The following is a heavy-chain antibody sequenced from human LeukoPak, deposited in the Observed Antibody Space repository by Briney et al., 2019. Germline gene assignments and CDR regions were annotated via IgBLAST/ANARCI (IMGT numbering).Heavy chain of an antibody. CDR1: QFTFSRFA. CDR3: AKHLGSHSFLFYYMDV. CDR2: LSGSGTAT. Sequence: GGSLRLSCEASQFTFSRFATSWIRQAPGTGLEWVSTLSGSGTATYYADSVKGRFTTSRDNSKDTLYLQMDNLRADDTAVYYCAKHLGSHSFLFYYMDVWGTGTSVIVSS. D-gene: IGHD2-21*01. V-gene: IGHV3-23*01. J-gene: IGHJ6*03.